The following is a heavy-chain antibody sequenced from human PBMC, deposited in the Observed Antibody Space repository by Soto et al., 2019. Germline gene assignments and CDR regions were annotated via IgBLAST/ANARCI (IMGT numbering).Heavy chain of an antibody. V-gene: IGHV3-30-3*01. CDR3: AREIEASITMVRGVPGP. J-gene: IGHJ5*02. D-gene: IGHD3-10*01. CDR2: ISYDGSNK. CDR1: GFTFSSYA. Sequence: GGSLRLSCAASGFTFSSYAMHWVRQAPGKGLEWVAVISYDGSNKYYADSVKGRFTISRDNSKNTLYLQMSSLRAEDTAVYYCAREIEASITMVRGVPGPWGQGTLVTVSS.